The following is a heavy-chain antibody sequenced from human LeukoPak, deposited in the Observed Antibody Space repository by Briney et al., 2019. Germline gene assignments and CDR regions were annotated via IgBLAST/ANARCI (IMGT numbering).Heavy chain of an antibody. CDR3: ARDRGYDSSGYYFSYFDY. J-gene: IGHJ4*02. D-gene: IGHD3-22*01. V-gene: IGHV3-21*01. CDR2: ISSSSSYI. Sequence: GGSLRLSCAASGFTFSSYSMNWVRQAPGKELEWVSSISSSSSYIYYADSVKGRFTISRDNAKNSLYLQMNSLRAEDTAVYYCARDRGYDSSGYYFSYFDYWGQGTLVTVSS. CDR1: GFTFSSYS.